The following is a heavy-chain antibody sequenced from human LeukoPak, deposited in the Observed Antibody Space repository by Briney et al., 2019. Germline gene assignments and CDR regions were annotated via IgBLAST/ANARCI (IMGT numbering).Heavy chain of an antibody. D-gene: IGHD6-19*01. CDR2: INKDGSAE. CDR3: ARSLYSSGWYSDY. Sequence: GGSLRLSCAASGFNFGSYWMTWVRQVPGKGLEWVANINKDGSAEYCVGSLKGRFTISRDNAKNSLYLQMNSLRVEDTAVYYCARSLYSSGWYSDYWGQGTLVTVSS. J-gene: IGHJ4*02. V-gene: IGHV3-7*01. CDR1: GFNFGSYW.